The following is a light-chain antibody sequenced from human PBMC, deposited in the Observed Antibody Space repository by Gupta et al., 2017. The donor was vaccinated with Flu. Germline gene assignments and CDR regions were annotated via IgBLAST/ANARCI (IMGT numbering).Light chain of an antibody. Sequence: DIQMTQSPSSLSASVGDRVTITCRASQSSSAYLNWDQQKPGKAPNLLIYAASSLQSGVPSRFSGSGSGTDFTLTISSLQPEDFATYYCQQRGTFGRGTKVEIK. V-gene: IGKV1-39*01. CDR2: AAS. J-gene: IGKJ1*01. CDR1: QSSSAY. CDR3: QQRGT.